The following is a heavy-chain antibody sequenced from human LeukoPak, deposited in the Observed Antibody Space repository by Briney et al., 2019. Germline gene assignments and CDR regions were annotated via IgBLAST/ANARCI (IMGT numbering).Heavy chain of an antibody. V-gene: IGHV1-46*01. Sequence: ASVKVSCKTSGYTFTNYYLHWVRQAPGQGLEWMGIINPNSGSTTYAQKFQGRVTLTRDTSTSTLYMELSSLRSEDTAVYYCARATQHYDWGFDYWGQGTLVTVSS. CDR2: INPNSGST. CDR1: GYTFTNYY. J-gene: IGHJ4*02. CDR3: ARATQHYDWGFDY. D-gene: IGHD3-16*01.